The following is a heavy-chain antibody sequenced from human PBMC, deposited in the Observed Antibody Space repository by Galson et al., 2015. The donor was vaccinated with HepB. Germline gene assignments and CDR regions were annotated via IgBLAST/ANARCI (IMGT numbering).Heavy chain of an antibody. CDR3: ASSVEMATIGCYYYGMDV. D-gene: IGHD5-24*01. CDR2: ISSSGSTI. Sequence: SLRLSCAASGFTFSDYYMSWIRQAPGKGLEWVSYISSSGSTIYYADSVKGRFTISRDNAKNSLYLRMSSLRAEDTAVYYCASSVEMATIGCYYYGMDVWGQGNPGHRLL. V-gene: IGHV3-11*04. J-gene: IGHJ6*02. CDR1: GFTFSDYY.